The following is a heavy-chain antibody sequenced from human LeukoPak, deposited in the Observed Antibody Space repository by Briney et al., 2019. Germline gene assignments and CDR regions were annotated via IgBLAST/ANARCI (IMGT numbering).Heavy chain of an antibody. CDR3: ARDPNGDNVGAFEF. CDR1: GFTFSNYA. CDR2: ITGGGAP. Sequence: GGSLRLSCAASGFTFSNYAVMWLRQAPGQGLEWVSVITGGGAPSYADSVKGRFTISGDNSKNTLYLQMNSLRAEDTAQYFCARDPNGDNVGAFEFWGQGTGVTVSS. J-gene: IGHJ3*01. D-gene: IGHD4-17*01. V-gene: IGHV3-23*01.